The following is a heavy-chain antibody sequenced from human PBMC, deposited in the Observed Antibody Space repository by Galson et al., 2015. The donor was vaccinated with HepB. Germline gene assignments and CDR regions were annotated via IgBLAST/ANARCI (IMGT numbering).Heavy chain of an antibody. J-gene: IGHJ4*02. V-gene: IGHV4-34*01. D-gene: IGHD3-16*01. CDR1: GGSFSDYY. CDR3: ARGPASVVYDYVWESQRQPLYYLDS. Sequence: SETLSLTCAVYGGSFSDYYWSWIRQPPGKGLEWIGEINHSGSTNDNPSLKSRITISVDTSKNQFSLKLTSVTAADAAVYYCARGPASVVYDYVWESQRQPLYYLDSWGQGTLLTVSS. CDR2: INHSGST.